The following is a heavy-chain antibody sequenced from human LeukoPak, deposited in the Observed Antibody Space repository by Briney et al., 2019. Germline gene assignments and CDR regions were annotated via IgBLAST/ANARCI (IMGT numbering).Heavy chain of an antibody. D-gene: IGHD4-17*01. CDR3: ASPLSDYGDYEGVFDY. J-gene: IGHJ4*02. CDR2: IIPIFGTA. CDR1: RGTFSSYA. V-gene: IGHV1-69*01. Sequence: SVKVSCKASRGTFSSYAISWVRQAPGQGLEWMGGIIPIFGTANYAQKFQGRVTITADESTSTAYMELSSLRSEDTAVYYCASPLSDYGDYEGVFDYWGQGTLVTVSS.